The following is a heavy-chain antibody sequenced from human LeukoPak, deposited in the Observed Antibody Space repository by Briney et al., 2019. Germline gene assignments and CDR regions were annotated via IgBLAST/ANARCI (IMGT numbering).Heavy chain of an antibody. Sequence: SETLSLTCTVSGGSISSSSYYWDWIRQPPGKGLEWVGRIYYSGVTYYNPSLKSRVTISVDTSRNQFSLKLSSVTAADTAVYYCARLGGGYSYGYRYSFDYWGQGTLVTVSS. J-gene: IGHJ4*02. CDR3: ARLGGGYSYGYRYSFDY. CDR2: IYYSGVT. V-gene: IGHV4-39*01. D-gene: IGHD5-18*01. CDR1: GGSISSSSYY.